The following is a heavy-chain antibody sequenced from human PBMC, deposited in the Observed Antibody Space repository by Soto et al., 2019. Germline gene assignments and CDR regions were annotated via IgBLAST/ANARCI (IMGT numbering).Heavy chain of an antibody. J-gene: IGHJ6*03. D-gene: IGHD3-3*01. CDR1: GGSISSSSYY. V-gene: IGHV4-39*01. CDR3: ARSAGYYTLYYYYYYMDV. Sequence: SETLSLTCTVSGGSISSSSYYWGWIRQPPGKGLEWIGSIYYSGSTYYNPSLKNRVTISVDTSKNQFSLKLSSVTAADTAVYYCARSAGYYTLYYYYYYMDVWGKGTTVTVSS. CDR2: IYYSGST.